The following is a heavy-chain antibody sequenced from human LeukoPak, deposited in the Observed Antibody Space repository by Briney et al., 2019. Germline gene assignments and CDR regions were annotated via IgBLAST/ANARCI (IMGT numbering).Heavy chain of an antibody. CDR2: INPSGGRT. Sequence: GASVKDSCKASGYTFTSYYMHWVRQAPGQGLEWMGIINPSGGRTSYAEKFQGRVTMTRDTSTSTVYMELSSLRSEDTAVYYCARGSSITMIVVVNDAFDIWGQGTMVTVSS. CDR3: ARGSSITMIVVVNDAFDI. V-gene: IGHV1-46*01. CDR1: GYTFTSYY. J-gene: IGHJ3*02. D-gene: IGHD3-22*01.